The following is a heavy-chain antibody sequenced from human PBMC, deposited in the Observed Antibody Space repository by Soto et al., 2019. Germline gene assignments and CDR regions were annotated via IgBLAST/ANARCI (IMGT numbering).Heavy chain of an antibody. CDR2: ISGSGGST. V-gene: IGHV3-23*01. CDR3: AKGAFSSGSYSDHYYYFGMDV. D-gene: IGHD3-10*01. Sequence: EVQLLESGGGLVQPGGSLRLSCAASGFTFSTYAMTWVRQAPGKGLEWVSHISGSGGSTNYADSVKGRFTISGDNSKNTLSLQMNSLRAEDTAVYYCAKGAFSSGSYSDHYYYFGMDVWGQGTTVIVSS. J-gene: IGHJ6*02. CDR1: GFTFSTYA.